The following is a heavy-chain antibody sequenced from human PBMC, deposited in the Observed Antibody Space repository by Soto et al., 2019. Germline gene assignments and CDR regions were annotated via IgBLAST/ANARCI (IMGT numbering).Heavy chain of an antibody. CDR3: ARDDQPYGMDV. CDR1: GFTFSSYA. V-gene: IGHV3-30-3*01. J-gene: IGHJ6*02. Sequence: QVQLVESGGGVVQPGRSPRLSCAASGFTFSSYAMHWVRQAPGKGLEWVAVISYDGSNKYYADSVKGRFTISRDNSKNTLYLQMNSLRAEDTAVYYCARDDQPYGMDVWGQGTTVTVSS. CDR2: ISYDGSNK.